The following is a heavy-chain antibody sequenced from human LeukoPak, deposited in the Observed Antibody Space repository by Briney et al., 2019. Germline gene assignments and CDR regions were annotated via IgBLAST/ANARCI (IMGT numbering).Heavy chain of an antibody. J-gene: IGHJ3*02. CDR3: ARRAHHDAFDI. V-gene: IGHV5-51*01. Sequence: KTGESLKISCKGSGYTFASYWIAWVRQMPGKGLEWMGSIYPGDSDTTYSPSFQGQVTISADKSIATAYLQWSSLKASDTAMYYCARRAHHDAFDIWGQGTMVTVSS. CDR2: IYPGDSDT. CDR1: GYTFASYW.